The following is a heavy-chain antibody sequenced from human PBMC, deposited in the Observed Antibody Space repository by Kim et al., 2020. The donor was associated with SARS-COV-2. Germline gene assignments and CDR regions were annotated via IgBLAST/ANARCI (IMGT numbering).Heavy chain of an antibody. D-gene: IGHD1-26*01. CDR2: ISWNSGSI. J-gene: IGHJ4*02. CDR3: AKASSGSYYTQLDY. V-gene: IGHV3-9*01. Sequence: GGSLRLSCAASGFTFGDYAMHWVRQAPGKGLEWVSGISWNSGSIGYADSVKGRFTISRDNAKNSLYLQMNSLRAEDTALYYCAKASSGSYYTQLDYWGQGTLVTVSS. CDR1: GFTFGDYA.